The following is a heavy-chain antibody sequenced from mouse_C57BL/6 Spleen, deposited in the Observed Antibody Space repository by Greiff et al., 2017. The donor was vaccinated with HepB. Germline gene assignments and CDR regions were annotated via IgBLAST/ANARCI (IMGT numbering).Heavy chain of an antibody. CDR2: ISSGSSTI. J-gene: IGHJ1*03. V-gene: IGHV5-17*01. D-gene: IGHD2-4*01. CDR3: AIYDYYWYFDV. CDR1: GFTFSDYG. Sequence: EVMLVESGGGLVKPGGSLKLSCAASGFTFSDYGMHWVRQAPEKGLEWVAYISSGSSTIYYADTVKGRFTISRDNAKNTLFLQMTSLRSEDTAMYYCAIYDYYWYFDVWGTGTTVTVSS.